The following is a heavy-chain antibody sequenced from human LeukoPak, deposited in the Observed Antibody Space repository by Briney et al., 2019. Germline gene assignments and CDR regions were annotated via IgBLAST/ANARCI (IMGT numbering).Heavy chain of an antibody. V-gene: IGHV3-23*01. CDR2: ISDNGGNT. D-gene: IGHD1-26*01. J-gene: IGHJ3*02. CDR3: AKGALRWIVGATTAFDI. CDR1: GLTFNNYW. Sequence: PGGSLRLSCAASGLTFNNYWMNWVRQAPGKGLEWVSSISDNGGNTYYADSAKGRFTISRDNFKNTLYLQMNSLRAEDTAVYYCAKGALRWIVGATTAFDIWGQGTMVTVSS.